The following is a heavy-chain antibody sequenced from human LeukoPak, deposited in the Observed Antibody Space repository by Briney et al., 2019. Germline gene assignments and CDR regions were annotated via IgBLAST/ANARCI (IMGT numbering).Heavy chain of an antibody. D-gene: IGHD3-9*01. J-gene: IGHJ3*01. CDR3: ARASQLAPIYSWFDY. CDR1: GYTLTELS. V-gene: IGHV1-24*01. CDR2: FDPEDGET. Sequence: PVASVKVSCRVSGYTLTELSMHWVRQAPGKGLERMGGFDPEDGETIYAQKPQGRVTMTTDTSTSTAYMELGSLRSDDTAVYYCARASQLAPIYSWFDYWGQGTMVTVSS.